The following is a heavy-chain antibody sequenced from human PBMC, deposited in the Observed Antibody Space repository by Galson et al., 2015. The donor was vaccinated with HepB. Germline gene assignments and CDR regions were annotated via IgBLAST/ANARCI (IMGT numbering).Heavy chain of an antibody. D-gene: IGHD6-13*01. J-gene: IGHJ4*02. Sequence: SLRLSCAASGFTFSSYAMHWVRQAPGKGLECVSAISSNGGRKYYADSVKGRFTISRDNSKNTLYLQMRSLRAEDTAVYYCVKDRNRPDSSSWAYFDYWGQGTLVTVSS. CDR1: GFTFSSYA. CDR3: VKDRNRPDSSSWAYFDY. CDR2: ISSNGGRK. V-gene: IGHV3-64D*06.